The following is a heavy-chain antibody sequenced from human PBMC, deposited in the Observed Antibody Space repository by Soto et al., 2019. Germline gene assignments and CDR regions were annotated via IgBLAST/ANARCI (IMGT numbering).Heavy chain of an antibody. CDR2: IYYSGYT. CDR1: GGSISSSSYY. D-gene: IGHD5-12*01. V-gene: IGHV4-39*01. J-gene: IGHJ5*02. CDR3: ARQALDIVATPNRWFDP. Sequence: PSETLSLTCTVSGGSISSSSYYWGWIRQPPGKGLEWIGSIYYSGYTYYNPSLKSRVTISVDTSKNQFSLKLSSVTAADTAVYYCARQALDIVATPNRWFDPWGQGTLVTVSS.